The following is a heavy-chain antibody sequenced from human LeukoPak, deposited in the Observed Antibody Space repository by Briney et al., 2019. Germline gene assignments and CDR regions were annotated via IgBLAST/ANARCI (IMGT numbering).Heavy chain of an antibody. D-gene: IGHD2-15*01. J-gene: IGHJ4*02. CDR1: GLPFSTYW. Sequence: GGSLRLSCAASGLPFSTYWMHWVRQPPGRGLEWVSAISGSGSVTYYADSVKGRFTISRDNSKNTLYLQMNSLRDEDTAVYHCARQRGYCSDGNCYFDYWGQGTLVTVSS. CDR3: ARQRGYCSDGNCYFDY. V-gene: IGHV3-23*01. CDR2: ISGSGSVT.